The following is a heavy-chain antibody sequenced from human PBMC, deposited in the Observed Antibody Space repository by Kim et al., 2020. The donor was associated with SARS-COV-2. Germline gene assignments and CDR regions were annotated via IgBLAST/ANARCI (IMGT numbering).Heavy chain of an antibody. D-gene: IGHD5-12*01. CDR2: DTT. J-gene: IGHJ4*02. V-gene: IGHV3-23*01. CDR3: VKGAWLDY. Sequence: DTTYYAGTVKGRVTVARDSARKMLYLQMSSLRADDTAVYYCVKGAWLDYWGPGTLVTVSS.